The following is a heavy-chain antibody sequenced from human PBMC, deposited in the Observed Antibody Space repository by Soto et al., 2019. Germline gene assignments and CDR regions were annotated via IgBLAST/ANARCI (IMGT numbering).Heavy chain of an antibody. V-gene: IGHV1-69*06. CDR1: GGTFSSYA. CDR3: ATTRTTYVHDFDC. D-gene: IGHD3-16*01. CDR2: IIPIFGTA. Sequence: GASVKVSCKASGGTFSSYAISWVRQAPGQGLEWMGGIIPIFGTANYAQKFQGRVTMTEDTSTDTAYMELRSLKSEDTAIYYCATTRTTYVHDFDCWGQGTLVTVSS. J-gene: IGHJ4*02.